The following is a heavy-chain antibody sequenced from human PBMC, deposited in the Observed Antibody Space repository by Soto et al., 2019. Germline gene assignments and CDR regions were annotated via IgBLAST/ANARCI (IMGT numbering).Heavy chain of an antibody. Sequence: GGSLRLSCAASGFAFTNAWMTWVRQAPGKALEWVGRIRSQIDGGTTDYAAPVKGRFTISRDDSKNTLYLQMNSLKTEDTAVYYCTTVAYGEYVSAYWGQGTLVTVSS. V-gene: IGHV3-15*01. D-gene: IGHD4-17*01. CDR1: GFAFTNAW. J-gene: IGHJ4*02. CDR2: IRSQIDGGTT. CDR3: TTVAYGEYVSAY.